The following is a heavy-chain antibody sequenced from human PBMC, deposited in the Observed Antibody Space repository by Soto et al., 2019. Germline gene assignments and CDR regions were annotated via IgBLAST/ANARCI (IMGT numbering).Heavy chain of an antibody. D-gene: IGHD1-1*01. CDR3: ARAVRTGTRALYYDGMDV. CDR2: ISVSSNYI. J-gene: IGHJ6*02. CDR1: GFTFISYN. V-gene: IGHV3-21*01. Sequence: GGSLRLSCAASGFTFISYNLNWVRQAPGKGLEWVSVISVSSNYIYYADSVKGRFTISRDNAKNSLFLQINSLRAEDTAVYYCARAVRTGTRALYYDGMDVWGQGTTVTVSS.